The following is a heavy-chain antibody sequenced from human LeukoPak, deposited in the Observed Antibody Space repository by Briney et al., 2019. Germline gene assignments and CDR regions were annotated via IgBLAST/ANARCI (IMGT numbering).Heavy chain of an antibody. V-gene: IGHV4-59*01. D-gene: IGHD3-3*01. CDR2: IYYSGST. CDR3: ARGDFWSGKGYYYYYMDV. J-gene: IGHJ6*03. CDR1: GGSISSYY. Sequence: SETLSLTCTVSGGSISSYYWSWIRQPPGKGLEWIGYIYYSGSTNYNPSLKSRVTISVDTSKYQFSLKLSSVTAADTAVYYCARGDFWSGKGYYYYYMDVWGKGTTVTVSS.